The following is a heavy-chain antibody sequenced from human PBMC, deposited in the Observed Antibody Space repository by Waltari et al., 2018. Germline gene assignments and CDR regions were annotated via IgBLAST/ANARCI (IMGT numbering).Heavy chain of an antibody. CDR3: ARDHKIFGVVIPPYYFDY. CDR1: GYSISSGYY. V-gene: IGHV4-38-2*02. J-gene: IGHJ4*02. Sequence: QVQLQESGPGLVKPSETLSLTCTVSGYSISSGYYWGWIRQPPGKGLEWIGSIYHSGSTYYNPSLKSRVTISVDTSKNQFSLKLSSVTAADTAVYYCARDHKIFGVVIPPYYFDYWGQGTLVTVSS. D-gene: IGHD3-3*01. CDR2: IYHSGST.